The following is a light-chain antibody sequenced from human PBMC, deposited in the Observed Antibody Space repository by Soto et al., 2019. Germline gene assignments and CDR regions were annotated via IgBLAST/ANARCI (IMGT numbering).Light chain of an antibody. CDR1: SSDVGGYNY. J-gene: IGLJ1*01. Sequence: QSVLTQPAAVSGSPGQSITISCTGTSSDVGGYNYVSWYQQHPGKAPKLMIYDVSNRPSGVSNRFSASKSGNTASLTISGLQAEDEADYYCSSYTSSSTQVFATGTKLTVL. CDR2: DVS. CDR3: SSYTSSSTQV. V-gene: IGLV2-14*01.